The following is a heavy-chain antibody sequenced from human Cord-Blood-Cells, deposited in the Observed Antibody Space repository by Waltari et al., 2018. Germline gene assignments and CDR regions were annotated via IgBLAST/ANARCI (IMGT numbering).Heavy chain of an antibody. J-gene: IGHJ4*02. Sequence: QVQLQQWGAGLLKPSETLSLTCAVYGGSFSGYYWSWIRQPPGKGLEWIGEINHSRSTNYNPSLKSRVTISVDTSKNQFSLKLSSVTAADTAVYYCARHEEEWELLDYWGQGTLVTVSS. CDR2: INHSRST. V-gene: IGHV4-34*01. CDR3: ARHEEEWELLDY. CDR1: GGSFSGYY. D-gene: IGHD1-26*01.